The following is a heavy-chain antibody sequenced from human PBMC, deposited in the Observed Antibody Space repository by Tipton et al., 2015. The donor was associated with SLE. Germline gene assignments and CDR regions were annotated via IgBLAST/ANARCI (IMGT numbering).Heavy chain of an antibody. CDR1: DDSIRDYY. J-gene: IGHJ4*02. D-gene: IGHD2-21*02. Sequence: TLSLTCSVSDDSIRDYYFSWIRQPPGNKLEWIGYTSYSGSTSYNPSLESRVTISLDTSKNHFSLKLSSVTAADTAIYYCAGQLGWGDPFAFDYWDQGTLVTVSS. CDR2: TSYSGST. V-gene: IGHV4-59*08. CDR3: AGQLGWGDPFAFDY.